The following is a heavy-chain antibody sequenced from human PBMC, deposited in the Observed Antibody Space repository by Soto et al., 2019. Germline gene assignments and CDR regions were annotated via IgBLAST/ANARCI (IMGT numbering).Heavy chain of an antibody. V-gene: IGHV4-39*01. J-gene: IGHJ5*02. CDR3: TNSNWFDP. Sequence: SETLSLTCTVSGGSISSSRYYWGWIRQPPGRGLEWIGRIYYSGSTYYNPSLKSRVTISVDTSKNQFSLKLSSVTAADTAVYYCTNSNWFDPWGQGTLVTVSS. D-gene: IGHD3-10*01. CDR2: IYYSGST. CDR1: GGSISSSRYY.